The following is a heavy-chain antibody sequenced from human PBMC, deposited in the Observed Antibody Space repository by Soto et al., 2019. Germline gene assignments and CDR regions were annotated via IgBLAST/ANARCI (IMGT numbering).Heavy chain of an antibody. D-gene: IGHD3-10*01. Sequence: LRLSCAASGFPFSNYAMTWVRQVPGKGLEWVSSISAGPNGPYYADSVKGRFTISRDNSKTTVYLQMNALRAEDTAIYYCTKDLNYYGSGSHYWGQGTPVTVSS. J-gene: IGHJ4*02. CDR2: ISAGPNGP. CDR3: TKDLNYYGSGSHY. V-gene: IGHV3-23*01. CDR1: GFPFSNYA.